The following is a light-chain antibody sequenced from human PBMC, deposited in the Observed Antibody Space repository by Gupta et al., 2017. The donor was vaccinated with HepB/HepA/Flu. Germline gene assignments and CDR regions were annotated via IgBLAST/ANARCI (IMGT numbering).Light chain of an antibody. V-gene: IGKV1-39*01. CDR3: QQSYRVPYT. CDR1: QAVNTY. J-gene: IGKJ2*01. CDR2: SST. Sequence: DIQLTQSPSTVSSSLGDRVTITCRASQAVNTYLNWYLRRPGQAPQLLIYSSTALHGGVSSRFRGSGSGSHFTLTINNVQLEDFGTYFCQQSYRVPYTFGQGTRL.